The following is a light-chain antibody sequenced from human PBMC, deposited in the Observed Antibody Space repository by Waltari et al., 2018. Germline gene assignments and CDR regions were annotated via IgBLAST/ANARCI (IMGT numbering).Light chain of an antibody. CDR2: DTS. J-gene: IGKJ2*01. V-gene: IGKV1-33*01. CDR3: QQYDDFPPYT. Sequence: DIQMTQSPSSLSASVGDRVTISCQASRDIKNFLNWYQQKPGQAPKLLIYDTSNLEIGVPSRFSGRGSGTHFTFTISSLQPEEVVTYYCQQYDDFPPYTFGQGTKVEIK. CDR1: RDIKNF.